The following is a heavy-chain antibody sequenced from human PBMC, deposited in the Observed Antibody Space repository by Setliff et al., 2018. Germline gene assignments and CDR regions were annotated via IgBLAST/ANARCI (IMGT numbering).Heavy chain of an antibody. J-gene: IGHJ6*02. CDR3: ARGSGEWLFGAYYYYGMDV. D-gene: IGHD3-3*01. Sequence: PSETLSLTCTVSGGSISSGGYYWSWIRQHPGKGLEWIGYIYYSGSTNNNPSLKSRVTISVDTSKNQFSLKLSSVTAADTAVYHCARGSGEWLFGAYYYYGMDVWGQGTTVTVSS. CDR2: IYYSGST. V-gene: IGHV4-31*03. CDR1: GGSISSGGYY.